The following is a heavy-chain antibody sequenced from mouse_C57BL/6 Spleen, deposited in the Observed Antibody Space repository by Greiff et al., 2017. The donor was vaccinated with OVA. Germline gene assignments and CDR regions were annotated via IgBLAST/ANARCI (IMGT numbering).Heavy chain of an antibody. D-gene: IGHD2-2*01. Sequence: QVQLQQPGAELVRPGSSVKLSCKASGYTFTSYWMHWVKQRPIQGLEWIGNIDPSDSETHYNQKFKDKATLTVDKSSSTAYMQLSSLTSEDSAVYYCARSGSTMVTAGTGLDYWGQGTTLTVSS. V-gene: IGHV1-52*01. CDR1: GYTFTSYW. CDR3: ARSGSTMVTAGTGLDY. J-gene: IGHJ2*01. CDR2: IDPSDSET.